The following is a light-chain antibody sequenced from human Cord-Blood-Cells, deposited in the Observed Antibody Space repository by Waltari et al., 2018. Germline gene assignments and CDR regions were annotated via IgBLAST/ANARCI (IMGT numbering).Light chain of an antibody. Sequence: QSALTQPASVSGSPGQSITISCTGTSSDVGSYNLVSWYQQHPGKAPKLMIYEGSKRPSWVSNRFSGSKSGNTDSLTISGLQAEDEAEYYCCAYAGSNWVFGGVTKLTVL. CDR1: SSDVGSYNL. J-gene: IGLJ3*02. CDR2: EGS. CDR3: CAYAGSNWV. V-gene: IGLV2-23*01.